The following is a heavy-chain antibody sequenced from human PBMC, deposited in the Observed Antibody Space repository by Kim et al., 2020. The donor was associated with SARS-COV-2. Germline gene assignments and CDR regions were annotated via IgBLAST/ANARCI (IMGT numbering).Heavy chain of an antibody. J-gene: IGHJ6*02. CDR3: ASGISHYGMDV. D-gene: IGHD3-3*02. V-gene: IGHV1-46*01. Sequence: STSSHQKFQGRVPMPRNTSTSTVYMELRSLRSEDTAVYYCASGISHYGMDVWGQGTTVTVSS. CDR2: ST.